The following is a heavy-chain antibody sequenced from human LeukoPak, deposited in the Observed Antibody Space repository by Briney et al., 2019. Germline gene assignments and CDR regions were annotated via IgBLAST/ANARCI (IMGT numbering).Heavy chain of an antibody. J-gene: IGHJ4*02. CDR3: ARGGGYSGYDVYYFDY. D-gene: IGHD5-12*01. CDR1: GFTFSDRY. Sequence: PGGSLRLSCAASGFTFSDRYMDWVRQAPGKGLEWVGRTRNKANSYTTEYAASVKGRFTISRDDSKNSLYLQMNSLKTEDTAVYYCARGGGYSGYDVYYFDYWGQGTLVTVSS. CDR2: TRNKANSYTT. V-gene: IGHV3-72*01.